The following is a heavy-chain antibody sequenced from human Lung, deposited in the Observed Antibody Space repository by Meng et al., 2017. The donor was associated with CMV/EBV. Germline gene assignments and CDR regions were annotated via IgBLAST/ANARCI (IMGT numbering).Heavy chain of an antibody. V-gene: IGHV3-53*01. Sequence: GESLKISCAASGFSVNSNFMNWVRQAPGKGLEWVSVIYTGGITYYADSVKGRFTISRDNSKNTVHLQMNNLRPGDTAVYYCARDLRPSGGGMDVWGQGTTVTGSS. J-gene: IGHJ6*02. CDR3: ARDLRPSGGGMDV. D-gene: IGHD2-8*02. CDR2: IYTGGIT. CDR1: GFSVNSNF.